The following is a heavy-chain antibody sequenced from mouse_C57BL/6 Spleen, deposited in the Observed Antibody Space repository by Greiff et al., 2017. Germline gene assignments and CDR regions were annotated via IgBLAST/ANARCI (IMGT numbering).Heavy chain of an antibody. D-gene: IGHD2-5*01. J-gene: IGHJ3*01. V-gene: IGHV1-9*01. CDR2: ILPGSGST. Sequence: QVQLQQSGAELMKPGASVKLSCKATGYTFTGYWIEWVKQRPGHGLEWIGEILPGSGSTNYNQKFKGKSTLTVDKSSSTAYMQLSSLTSEDSAVYYCATYYSNYVWFAYWGQGTLVTVSA. CDR3: ATYYSNYVWFAY. CDR1: GYTFTGYW.